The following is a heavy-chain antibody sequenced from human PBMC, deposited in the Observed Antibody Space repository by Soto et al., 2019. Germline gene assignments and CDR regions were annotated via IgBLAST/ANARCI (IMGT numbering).Heavy chain of an antibody. CDR1: GFTFNTYS. Sequence: GGSLRLSCVGSGFTFNTYSINWVRQAPGKGLEWVSSISSRSDIYYADSVKGRFTISRDNAKNSVSLQMNSLRAEDTAVYYCARDQEVHDSRCHKIRAMDVWGQGTTVTVSS. J-gene: IGHJ6*02. CDR2: ISSRSDI. CDR3: ARDQEVHDSRCHKIRAMDV. D-gene: IGHD6-13*01. V-gene: IGHV3-21*01.